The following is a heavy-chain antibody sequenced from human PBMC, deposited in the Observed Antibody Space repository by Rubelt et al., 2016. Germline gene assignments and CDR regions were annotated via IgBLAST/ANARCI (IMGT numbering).Heavy chain of an antibody. CDR2: IYSDDRT. V-gene: IGHV3-53*01. D-gene: IGHD5-18*01. J-gene: IGHJ4*02. CDR3: TRAVHTAVPSPFWYFDF. CDR1: GFTFSSYA. Sequence: GFTFSSYAMHWVRQAPGKGLEWVSLIYSDDRTTYADSVKGRFTISRDIAKNTVYLQMDSPRAEDTAVYYCTRAVHTAVPSPFWYFDFWGQGTLVTVSS.